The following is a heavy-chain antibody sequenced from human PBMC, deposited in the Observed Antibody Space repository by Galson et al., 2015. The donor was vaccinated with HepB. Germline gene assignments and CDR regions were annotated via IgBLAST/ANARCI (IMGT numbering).Heavy chain of an antibody. CDR1: GGSISSTSYY. V-gene: IGHV4-39*01. CDR2: IYYIGST. CDR3: ARHRAYHYYYYTDV. J-gene: IGHJ6*03. Sequence: ETLSLTCTVSGGSISSTSYYWGWIRQPPGKGLEWIGSIYYIGSTYYNPSLKSRVTISVDTSKNQFSLKLSSVTAADTAVYYCARHRAYHYYYYTDVWGNGTTVTVSS. D-gene: IGHD3-10*01.